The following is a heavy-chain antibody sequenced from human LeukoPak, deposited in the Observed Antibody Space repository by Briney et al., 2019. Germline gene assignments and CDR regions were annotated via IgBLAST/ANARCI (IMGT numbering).Heavy chain of an antibody. CDR3: AKDSGISGSHRTLGFDY. J-gene: IGHJ4*02. V-gene: IGHV3-30*18. CDR1: GFTFSSSA. D-gene: IGHD3-10*01. CDR2: ISYDGSDE. Sequence: GGSLRLSCAASGFTFSSSAMHWVRQAPGKGLEWVAVISYDGSDEYYADSVKGRFTISRDNSKNTLYLRMNSLRPEDTAAYYCAKDSGISGSHRTLGFDYRGQGILVIVSS.